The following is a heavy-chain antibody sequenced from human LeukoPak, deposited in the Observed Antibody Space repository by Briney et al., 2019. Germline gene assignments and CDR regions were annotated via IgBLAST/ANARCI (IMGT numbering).Heavy chain of an antibody. Sequence: ASETLSLTCTVSGGSISSHYWSWIRQPPGKGLEWIGYIYYSGSTNYNPSLKSRVTISVDTSKNQFSLKLSSVTAADTAAYYCAKITAAGTDYWGQGTLVTVSS. D-gene: IGHD6-13*01. V-gene: IGHV4-59*11. CDR1: GGSISSHY. J-gene: IGHJ4*02. CDR3: AKITAAGTDY. CDR2: IYYSGST.